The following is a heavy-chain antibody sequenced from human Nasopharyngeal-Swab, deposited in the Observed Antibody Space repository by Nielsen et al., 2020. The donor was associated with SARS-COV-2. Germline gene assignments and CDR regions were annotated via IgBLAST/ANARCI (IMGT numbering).Heavy chain of an antibody. D-gene: IGHD6-19*01. V-gene: IGHV3-7*01. CDR1: GFTFSSYW. CDR3: ARDLGAGLLDSGWSIQH. J-gene: IGHJ1*01. CDR2: IKQDGSEK. Sequence: GESLKISCAASGFTFSSYWMSWVRQAPGKGLEWVANIKQDGSEKYYVDSVKGRFTISRDNAKNSLYLQMNSLRAEDTAVYYCARDLGAGLLDSGWSIQHWGQGTLVTVSS.